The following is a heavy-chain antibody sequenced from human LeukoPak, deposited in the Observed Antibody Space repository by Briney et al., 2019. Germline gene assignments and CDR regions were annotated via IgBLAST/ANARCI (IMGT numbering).Heavy chain of an antibody. D-gene: IGHD5-12*01. CDR1: GFTFSSYA. CDR2: ISYDGSNK. CDR3: ASGAEGYVFDP. Sequence: PGGSLRLSCAASGFTFSSYAMHWVRQAPGKGLGWVAVISYDGSNKYYADSVKGRFTISRDNSKNTLYLHMNSLRAEDTAVYYCASGAEGYVFDPWGQGTLATVSS. V-gene: IGHV3-30*04. J-gene: IGHJ5*02.